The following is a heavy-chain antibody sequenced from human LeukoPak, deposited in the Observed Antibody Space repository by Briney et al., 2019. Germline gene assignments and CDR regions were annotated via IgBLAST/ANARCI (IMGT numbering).Heavy chain of an antibody. CDR3: ARDRRVGATIKYNWFDP. J-gene: IGHJ5*02. V-gene: IGHV3-30*04. CDR2: ISHDGSNK. CDR1: GFTFSSYA. D-gene: IGHD1-26*01. Sequence: GGSLRLSCAASGFTFSSYAMHWVRQAPGKGLEWVAVISHDGSNKYYADSVKGRFTISRDNSKNTLYLQMNSLRAEDTAVYYCARDRRVGATIKYNWFDPWGQGTLVTVSS.